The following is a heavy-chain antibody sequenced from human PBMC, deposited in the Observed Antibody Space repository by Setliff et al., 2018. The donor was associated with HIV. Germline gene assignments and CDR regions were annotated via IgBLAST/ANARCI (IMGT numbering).Heavy chain of an antibody. CDR2: INVGKGDT. D-gene: IGHD2-15*01. V-gene: IGHV1-3*01. Sequence: ASVKVSCKASGYTFTSYYMHWVRQAPGQGLEWMGWINVGKGDTKYSQELQGRITLSTDTSANTAYMELSSLRSDDTAVYFCARGALLAVFDFDHWGHGTLVTVSS. J-gene: IGHJ4*01. CDR1: GYTFTSYY. CDR3: ARGALLAVFDFDH.